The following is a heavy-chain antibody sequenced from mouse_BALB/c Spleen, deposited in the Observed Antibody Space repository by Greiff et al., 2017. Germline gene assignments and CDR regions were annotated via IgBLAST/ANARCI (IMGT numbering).Heavy chain of an antibody. J-gene: IGHJ1*01. Sequence: EVMLVESGGDLVKPGGSLKLSCAASGFTFSSYGMSWVRQTPDKRLEWVATISSGGSYTYYPDSVKGRFTISRDNAKNTLYLQMSSLKSEDTAMYYCARPGMITTSNWYFEVWGAGTTVTVSS. D-gene: IGHD2-4*01. CDR2: ISSGGSYT. CDR1: GFTFSSYG. CDR3: ARPGMITTSNWYFEV. V-gene: IGHV5-6*01.